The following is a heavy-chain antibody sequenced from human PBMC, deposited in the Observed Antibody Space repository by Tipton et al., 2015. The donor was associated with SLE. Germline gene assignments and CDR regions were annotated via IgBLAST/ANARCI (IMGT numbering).Heavy chain of an antibody. J-gene: IGHJ4*02. V-gene: IGHV4-59*08. CDR3: ARHAAAVAAPGY. CDR1: GGSISSYY. Sequence: TLSLTCTVSGGSISSYYWSWIRQPPGKGLEWIGSIYYSGSTYYNPSLKSRVTISVDTSKNQFSLKLSSVTAADTAVYYCARHAAAVAAPGYWGQGTLVTVSS. CDR2: IYYSGST. D-gene: IGHD6-19*01.